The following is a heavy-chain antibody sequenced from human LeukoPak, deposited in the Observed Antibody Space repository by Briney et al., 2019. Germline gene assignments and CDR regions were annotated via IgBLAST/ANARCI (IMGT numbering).Heavy chain of an antibody. CDR1: GFTFSSYA. CDR2: ISYDGSNK. V-gene: IGHV3-30-3*01. CDR3: AREPTAAGAFDY. J-gene: IGHJ4*02. Sequence: GGSLRLSCAASGFTFSSYAMHWVRQAAGKGLEWVAVISYDGSNKYYADSVKGRFTISRDNSKNTLYLQMNSLRAEDTAVYYCAREPTAAGAFDYWGQGTLVTVSS. D-gene: IGHD6-13*01.